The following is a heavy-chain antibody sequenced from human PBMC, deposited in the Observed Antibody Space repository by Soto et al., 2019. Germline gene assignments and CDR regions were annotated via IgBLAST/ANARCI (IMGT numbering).Heavy chain of an antibody. CDR3: ERHSGSNCHIAA. CDR2: INPYDSNT. V-gene: IGHV5-10-1*01. Sequence: GESLKISCKGSGYSFTTYCISCVRLMPGKGLEWMVRINPYDSNTNYSPSFQGHVTISADNPIITSYLQWSSLKASPAAMYYCERHSGSNCHIAAWAQGTIVTASS. J-gene: IGHJ5*02. CDR1: GYSFTTYC. D-gene: IGHD1-26*01.